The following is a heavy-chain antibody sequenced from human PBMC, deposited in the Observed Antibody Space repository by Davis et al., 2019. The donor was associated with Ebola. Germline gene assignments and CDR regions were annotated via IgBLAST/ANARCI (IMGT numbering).Heavy chain of an antibody. Sequence: SETLSPTCTLSGGSISSSSYYWGWIRQPPGKGLEWIGSIYYSGSTYYNPSLKSRVTISVDTSKNQFSLKLSSVTAADTAVYYCARAHRITIFGVVTGPWGQGTLVTVSS. CDR1: GGSISSSSYY. CDR2: IYYSGST. CDR3: ARAHRITIFGVVTGP. J-gene: IGHJ5*02. V-gene: IGHV4-39*01. D-gene: IGHD3-3*01.